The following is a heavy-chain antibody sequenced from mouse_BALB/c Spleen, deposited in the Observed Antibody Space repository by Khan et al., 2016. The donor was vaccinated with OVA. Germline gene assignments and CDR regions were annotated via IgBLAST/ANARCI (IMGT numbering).Heavy chain of an antibody. CDR2: IDPYNGGT. J-gene: IGHJ2*01. V-gene: IGHV1S135*01. CDR3: ARTDYYDSSYYFDY. CDR1: GYSFTDYN. Sequence: VQLKQSGPELVKPGASVKVSCKASGYSFTDYNMFWVKQSHGKSLEWIGYIDPYNGGTSYNQKFKGKATLTVDQSSSTAFMHLNSLTSEDSAVFSCARTDYYDSSYYFDYGGQGTTLTVSS. D-gene: IGHD1-1*01.